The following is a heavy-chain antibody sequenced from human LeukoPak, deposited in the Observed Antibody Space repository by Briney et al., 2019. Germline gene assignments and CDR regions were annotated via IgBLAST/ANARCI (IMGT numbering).Heavy chain of an antibody. D-gene: IGHD3-22*01. CDR1: GYTFTSYG. CDR3: ARENYYDSSGYSLDY. V-gene: IGHV1-18*01. J-gene: IGHJ4*02. CDR2: ISAYNGNT. Sequence: ASVKVSCKASGYTFTSYGISWVRQAPGQGLEWMGWISAYNGNTNYAQKLQGRVTMTTDTSTSTAYMELRSLGSDDTAVYYCARENYYDSSGYSLDYWGQGTLVTVSS.